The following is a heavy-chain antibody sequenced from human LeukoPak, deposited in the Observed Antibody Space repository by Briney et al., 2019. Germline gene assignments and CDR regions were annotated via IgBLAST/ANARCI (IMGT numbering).Heavy chain of an antibody. D-gene: IGHD6-13*01. CDR2: INPDSGAT. J-gene: IGHJ4*02. V-gene: IGHV1-2*02. CDR1: GYIFTRYY. CDR3: AVGQQPDY. Sequence: GASVKVSCKASGYIFTRYYIHWVRQAPGQGLEWMGWINPDSGATNYAQKFQGRVTMTRDTSISTAYMELSRLRSDDTAVYYCAVGQQPDYWGQGTLVTVSS.